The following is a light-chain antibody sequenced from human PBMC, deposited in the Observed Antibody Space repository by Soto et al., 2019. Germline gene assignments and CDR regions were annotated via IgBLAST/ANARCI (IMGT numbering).Light chain of an antibody. CDR3: SSYAGNNNFGV. CDR1: SSDVGGYNY. V-gene: IGLV2-8*01. CDR2: EVS. J-gene: IGLJ2*01. Sequence: QSVLTQPPSASGSPGQSVTISCTGTSSDVGGYNYVSWYQQHPGKAPKLMIYEVSKRPSGVPDRFSGSNSGNTASLTVSGLQAEDEADYYCSSYAGNNNFGVFGGGTKLTVL.